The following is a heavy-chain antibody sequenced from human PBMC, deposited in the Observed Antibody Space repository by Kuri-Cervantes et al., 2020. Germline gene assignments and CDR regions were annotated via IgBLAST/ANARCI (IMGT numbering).Heavy chain of an antibody. CDR3: ARGPILTGYYFHYYYLDV. Sequence: SQTLSLTCAVSSYSISNGYYWGWIRQPPGTGLEWIGTLYQSGSAYYNPSLKSRVTISVDTSKNQFSLKVNSVTAADPAVYYCARGPILTGYYFHYYYLDVWGKGTTVTVSS. D-gene: IGHD3-9*01. J-gene: IGHJ6*03. V-gene: IGHV4-38-2*01. CDR2: LYQSGSA. CDR1: SYSISNGYY.